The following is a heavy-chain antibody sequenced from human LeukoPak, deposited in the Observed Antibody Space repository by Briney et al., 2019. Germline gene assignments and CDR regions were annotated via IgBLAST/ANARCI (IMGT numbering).Heavy chain of an antibody. V-gene: IGHV1-69*04. CDR3: ARDSSGYNNWFDP. J-gene: IGHJ5*02. D-gene: IGHD3-22*01. CDR2: IIPILGIA. Sequence: SVKVSCKASGGTFSSYAISWVRQAPGQGLEWMGRIIPILGIANYAQKFQGRVTITADKSTSTAYMELSSLRSEDTAVYYCARDSSGYNNWFDPWGQGTLVTVSS. CDR1: GGTFSSYA.